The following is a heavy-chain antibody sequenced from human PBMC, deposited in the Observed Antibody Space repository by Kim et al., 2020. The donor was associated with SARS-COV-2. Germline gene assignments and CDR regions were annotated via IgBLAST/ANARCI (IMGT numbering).Heavy chain of an antibody. V-gene: IGHV3-53*01. Sequence: GGSLRLSCAASGFTVSSNYMSWVRQAPGKGLEWVSVIYSGGSTYYADSVKGRFTISRDNSKNTLYLQMNSLRAEDTAVYYCARDSPSSSWSYYYYGMDVWGQGTTVTVSS. CDR3: ARDSPSSSWSYYYYGMDV. D-gene: IGHD6-13*01. J-gene: IGHJ6*02. CDR2: IYSGGST. CDR1: GFTVSSNY.